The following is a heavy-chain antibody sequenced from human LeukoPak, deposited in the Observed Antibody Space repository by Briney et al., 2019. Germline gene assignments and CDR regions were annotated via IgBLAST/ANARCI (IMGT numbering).Heavy chain of an antibody. CDR1: GHSFTSYA. V-gene: IGHV1-18*01. CDR3: ARGQVDPAMIIWGWFDL. CDR2: ISPYTGHT. J-gene: IGHJ5*02. Sequence: SSVTVSCTTSGHSFTSYAIAWVRQAPGQGLEWMGWISPYTGHTNYAQKFWGRITMAADISTRTVNMDLTSLRADDTAAYYCARGQVDPAMIIWGWFDLWGQGTRVRVSS. D-gene: IGHD5-18*01.